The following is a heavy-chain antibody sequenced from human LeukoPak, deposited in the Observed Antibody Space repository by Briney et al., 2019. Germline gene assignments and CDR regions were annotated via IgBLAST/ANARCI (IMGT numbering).Heavy chain of an antibody. CDR3: ARRTSFDY. CDR2: IYYSGST. Sequence: PSETLSPTCTVSGGSISSYYWSWIRQPPGKGLEWIGYIYYSGSTNYNPSLKSRVTISVDTSKNQFSLKLSSVTAADTAVYYCARRTSFDYWGQGTLVTVSS. D-gene: IGHD1-14*01. V-gene: IGHV4-59*01. J-gene: IGHJ4*02. CDR1: GGSISSYY.